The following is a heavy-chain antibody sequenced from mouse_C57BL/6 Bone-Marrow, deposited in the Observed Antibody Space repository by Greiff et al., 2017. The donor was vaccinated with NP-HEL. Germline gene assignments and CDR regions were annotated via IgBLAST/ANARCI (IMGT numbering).Heavy chain of an antibody. V-gene: IGHV5-17*01. Sequence: EVKLMESGGGLVKPGGSLKLSCAASGFTFSDYGMHWVRQAPEKGLEWVAYISSGSSTIYYADTVKGRFTISRDNATNTLFLQMTSLRSEDTAMYYCARPGDSKRFFAYWGQGTLVTVSA. J-gene: IGHJ3*01. CDR2: ISSGSSTI. CDR1: GFTFSDYG. D-gene: IGHD2-5*01. CDR3: ARPGDSKRFFAY.